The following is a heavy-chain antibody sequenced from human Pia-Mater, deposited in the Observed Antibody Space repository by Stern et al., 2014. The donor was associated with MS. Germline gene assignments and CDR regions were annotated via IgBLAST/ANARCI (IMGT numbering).Heavy chain of an antibody. J-gene: IGHJ5*02. Sequence: DQLVESGAELKKPGASVKVSCKASGYTFTNYAINWVRQAPGQGLEWMGWINTDTGNPTYAQDFTGRFVLSLDTSVSTAYLQISSLKSEDTAVYYCARYINGVLVDPWGQGTLVTVSS. CDR3: ARYINGVLVDP. V-gene: IGHV7-4-1*02. D-gene: IGHD2-8*01. CDR2: INTDTGNP. CDR1: GYTFTNYA.